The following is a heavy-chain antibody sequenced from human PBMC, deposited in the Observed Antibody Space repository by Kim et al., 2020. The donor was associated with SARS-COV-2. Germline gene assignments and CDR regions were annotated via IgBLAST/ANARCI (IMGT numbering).Heavy chain of an antibody. D-gene: IGHD3-10*01. Sequence: GGSLRLSCAASGFTFSSYGMHWVRQAPGKGLEWVAVIWYDGSNKYYADSVKGRFTISRDNSKNTLYLQMNSLRAEDTAVYYCAREEYYGSGRYWGQGTLVTVSS. CDR3: AREEYYGSGRY. V-gene: IGHV3-33*01. CDR1: GFTFSSYG. J-gene: IGHJ4*02. CDR2: IWYDGSNK.